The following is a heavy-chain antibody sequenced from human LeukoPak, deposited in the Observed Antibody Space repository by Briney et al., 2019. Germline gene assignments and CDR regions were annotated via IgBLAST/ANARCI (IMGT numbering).Heavy chain of an antibody. Sequence: QPGGSLRLSCAASGFTFSSYAMHWVRQAPGKGLEWVAVISYDGSNKYYADSVKGRFTISRDNSKNTLYLQMNSLRAEDTAVYYCARDLHQSSSGSTDYWGQGTLVTVSS. D-gene: IGHD6-19*01. V-gene: IGHV3-30-3*01. CDR2: ISYDGSNK. CDR3: ARDLHQSSSGSTDY. J-gene: IGHJ4*02. CDR1: GFTFSSYA.